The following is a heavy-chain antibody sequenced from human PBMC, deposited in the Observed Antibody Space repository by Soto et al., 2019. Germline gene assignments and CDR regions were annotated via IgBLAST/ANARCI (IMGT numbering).Heavy chain of an antibody. CDR3: ARGSSSYYYYYYMVV. Sequence: SETLSLTCTVSGGSISSYYWSWIRQPPGKGLEWIGYIYYSGSTNYNPSLKSRVTISVDTSKNQFSLKLSSVTAADTAVYYCARGSSSYYYYYYMVVWVKGTSVSISS. D-gene: IGHD6-6*01. CDR1: GGSISSYY. J-gene: IGHJ6*03. V-gene: IGHV4-59*01. CDR2: IYYSGST.